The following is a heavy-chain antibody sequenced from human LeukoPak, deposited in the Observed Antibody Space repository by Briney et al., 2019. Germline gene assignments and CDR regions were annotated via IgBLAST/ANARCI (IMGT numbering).Heavy chain of an antibody. CDR1: GYTFTSYG. CDR3: ARDAVRYSWNYDWFDP. V-gene: IGHV1-18*01. D-gene: IGHD1-7*01. CDR2: ISAYNCNT. J-gene: IGHJ5*02. Sequence: ASVKVSCKASGYTFTSYGISWLRQAPGQGLEWMGWISAYNCNTNCAQKLQGRVTMTTDTSTGTAYMELRSLRSDDTAVYYCARDAVRYSWNYDWFDPWGQGTLVTVSS.